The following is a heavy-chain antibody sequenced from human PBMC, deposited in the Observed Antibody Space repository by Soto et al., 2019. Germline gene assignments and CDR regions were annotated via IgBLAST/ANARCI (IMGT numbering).Heavy chain of an antibody. CDR1: GYTFTSYA. D-gene: IGHD3-10*01. CDR3: ASKGGHITMVRGVIIPNSYYYYGMDV. J-gene: IGHJ6*02. V-gene: IGHV1-3*01. CDR2: INAGNGNT. Sequence: ASVKVSCKASGYTFTSYAMHWVRQAPGQRLEWMGWINAGNGNTKYSQKFQGRVTITRDTSASTAYMELSSLRSEDTAVYYCASKGGHITMVRGVIIPNSYYYYGMDVWGQGTTVTVSS.